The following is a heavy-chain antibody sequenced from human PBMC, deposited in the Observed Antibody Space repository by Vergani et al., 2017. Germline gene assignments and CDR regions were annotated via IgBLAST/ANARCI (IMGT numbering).Heavy chain of an antibody. CDR3: ARVTDYYDSSGYYLDY. J-gene: IGHJ4*02. Sequence: QVQLVQSGSEVRKPGASVKVSCPVSGYSLTELTIHWVRQAPGKGLEWMGGFEPEHGEVTFAHHIQGRVTMTEDRSTDTAYIELSSLRPEDTALYYCARVTDYYDSSGYYLDYCGQGTLVTVSS. CDR1: GYSLTELT. D-gene: IGHD3-22*01. V-gene: IGHV1-24*01. CDR2: FEPEHGEV.